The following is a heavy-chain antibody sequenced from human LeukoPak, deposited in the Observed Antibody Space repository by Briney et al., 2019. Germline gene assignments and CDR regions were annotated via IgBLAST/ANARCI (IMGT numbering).Heavy chain of an antibody. CDR1: GGSFSGYY. J-gene: IGHJ4*02. V-gene: IGHV4-34*01. D-gene: IGHD6-19*01. CDR3: ARDSSGWQLFDY. Sequence: SETLSLTCAVYGGSFSGYYWSWIRQPPGKGLEWIGEINHSGSTNYNPSLKSRVTISVDTSKNQFSLELSSVTAADTAVYYCARDSSGWQLFDYWGQGTLVTVSS. CDR2: INHSGST.